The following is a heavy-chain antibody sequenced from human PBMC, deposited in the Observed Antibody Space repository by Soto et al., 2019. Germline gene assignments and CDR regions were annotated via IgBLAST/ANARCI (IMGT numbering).Heavy chain of an antibody. Sequence: SETRSLTGTVAGGSVSSQYWSWNRQPAGKGLEWIGPIYNGGIPLIHPSLESRVALSLDTPKNQFSLTLSSVTAADTAIYYCESQDYDKPVFYFDNWGWGTLVT. CDR2: IYNGGIP. V-gene: IGHV4-4*07. CDR1: GGSVSSQY. J-gene: IGHJ4*02. D-gene: IGHD3-22*01. CDR3: ESQDYDKPVFYFDN.